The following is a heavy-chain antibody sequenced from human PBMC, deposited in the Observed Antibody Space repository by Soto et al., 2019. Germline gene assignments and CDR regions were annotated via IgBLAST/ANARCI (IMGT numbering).Heavy chain of an antibody. CDR1: DASIICGIYW. J-gene: IGHJ6*02. CDR2: IYCSVST. Sequence: AAQSVTKGFADASIICGIYWLGWVRGPRVRGLGWIGSIYCSVSTYYNPCLKSRVTISVYTSKNHFSLKLRSVTAADTAVYYCARLLLGMVAARPYYYYGMDVWGQGTTVTVSS. D-gene: IGHD6-6*01. V-gene: IGHV4-39*02. CDR3: ARLLLGMVAARPYYYYGMDV.